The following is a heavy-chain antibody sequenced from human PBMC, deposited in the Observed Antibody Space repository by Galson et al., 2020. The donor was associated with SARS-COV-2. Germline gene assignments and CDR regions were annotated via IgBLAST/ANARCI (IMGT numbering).Heavy chain of an antibody. CDR2: INHSGST. CDR3: ARGLPLIVVVPAALRGYFDL. Sequence: ETSETLSLTCAVYGGSFSGYYWSWIRQPPGKGLEWIGEINHSGSTNYNPSLKSRVTISVDTSKNQFSLKLSSVTAADTAVYYCARGLPLIVVVPAALRGYFDLWGRGTLVTVSS. V-gene: IGHV4-34*01. D-gene: IGHD2-2*01. J-gene: IGHJ2*01. CDR1: GGSFSGYY.